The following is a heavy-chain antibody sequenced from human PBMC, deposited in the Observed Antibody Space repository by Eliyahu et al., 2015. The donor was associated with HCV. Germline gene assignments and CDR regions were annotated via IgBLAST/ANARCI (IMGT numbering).Heavy chain of an antibody. V-gene: IGHV3-33*01. J-gene: IGHJ3*02. CDR2: IWYDGSNQ. CDR3: VREEAAAGPLDI. Sequence: QVQLVESGGGVVQPGKSLRLSCDSSGFTFXNXGMHWVRQAPGXGLEWVAVIWYDGSNQFYADSVKGRFTISRDSSTLYLQMNSLSAEDTAMYYCVREEAAAGPLDIWGQGTMVTVSS. D-gene: IGHD6-25*01. CDR1: GFTFXNXG.